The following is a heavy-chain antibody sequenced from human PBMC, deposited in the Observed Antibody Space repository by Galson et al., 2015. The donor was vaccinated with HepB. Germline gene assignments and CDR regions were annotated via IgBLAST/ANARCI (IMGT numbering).Heavy chain of an antibody. CDR1: GFTFSSYA. CDR3: ARVLLWFGESYDAFDI. J-gene: IGHJ3*02. CDR2: ISYDGSNK. Sequence: SLRLSCAASGFTFSSYAMHWVRQAPGKGLEWVAVISYDGSNKYYADSVKGRFTISRDNSKDTLYLQMNSLRAEDTAVYYCARVLLWFGESYDAFDIWGQGTMVTVSS. V-gene: IGHV3-30*04. D-gene: IGHD3-10*01.